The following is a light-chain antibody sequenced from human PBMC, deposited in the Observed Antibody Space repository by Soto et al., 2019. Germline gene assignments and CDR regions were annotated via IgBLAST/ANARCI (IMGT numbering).Light chain of an antibody. CDR3: SSYAGNNNLV. J-gene: IGLJ1*01. CDR1: SSDVGGYND. Sequence: QSVLTQPPSASGSPGQSVTISCTGTSSDVGGYNDVSWYQQHPGKAPQLMIYEVSKRPSGVPDRFSGSKSGNTASLTVSGLQAEDEADYYCSSYAGNNNLVFGTGTKLT. CDR2: EVS. V-gene: IGLV2-8*01.